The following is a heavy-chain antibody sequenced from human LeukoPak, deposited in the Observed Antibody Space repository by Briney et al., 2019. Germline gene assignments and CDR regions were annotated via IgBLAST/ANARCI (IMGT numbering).Heavy chain of an antibody. CDR1: GYSISSGYY. CDR2: IYHSGST. D-gene: IGHD3-16*02. CDR3: ARRRKQLSEYYYYYYMDV. Sequence: SSETLSLTCTVYGYSISSGYYWGWIRQPPGKGLEWIGNIYHSGSTYYNPSLKSRVTISVDTSKNQFSLKLSSVTAADTAVYYCARRRKQLSEYYYYYYMDVWGKGTTVTISS. V-gene: IGHV4-38-2*02. J-gene: IGHJ6*03.